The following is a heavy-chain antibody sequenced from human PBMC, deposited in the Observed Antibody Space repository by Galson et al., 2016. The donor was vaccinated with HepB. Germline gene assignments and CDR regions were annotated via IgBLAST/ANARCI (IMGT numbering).Heavy chain of an antibody. V-gene: IGHV3-23*01. CDR3: AKRPGSGMHGMDV. J-gene: IGHJ6*04. CDR2: ICATGGNGGST. CDR1: GFTFSNYG. Sequence: SLRLSCAASGFTFSNYGLCWVRQAPGKGLEWVAAICATGGNGGSTYYADPVKGRFTIPRDNSKKTLYLQMNRLRAEDTDEYPCAKRPGSGMHGMDVWGKGTTVTVSS. D-gene: IGHD6-25*01.